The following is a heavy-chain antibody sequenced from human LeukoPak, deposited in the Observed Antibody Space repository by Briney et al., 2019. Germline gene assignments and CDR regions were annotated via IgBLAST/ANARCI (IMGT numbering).Heavy chain of an antibody. CDR3: TRGPTQQWVYYGMDV. CDR2: ISSKGYGGTT. Sequence: GGSLRLSCTPSGFTFGDHAMSWVRQAPGKGLEWVGFISSKGYGGTTEYAASVKGRFAISRDDSKSIAYLQMNSLKTEDTAVYYCTRGPTQQWVYYGMDVWGQGTTVIVSS. CDR1: GFTFGDHA. V-gene: IGHV3-49*04. J-gene: IGHJ6*02. D-gene: IGHD5-18*01.